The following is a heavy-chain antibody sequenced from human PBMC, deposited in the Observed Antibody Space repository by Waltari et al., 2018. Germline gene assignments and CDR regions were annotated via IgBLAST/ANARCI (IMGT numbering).Heavy chain of an antibody. V-gene: IGHV3-53*01. Sequence: EVQLEESGGGLIKPGGSLRLSCAASGFTVSTKYMTWVRQAPGKGRAWVSVIQTGGATYYADSVKGRFTMSRDNSKNTLDLQMNSLRAEDTAVYYCARVGTHTLYGMDVWGQGTTVTVSS. D-gene: IGHD1-26*01. CDR1: GFTVSTKY. J-gene: IGHJ6*02. CDR3: ARVGTHTLYGMDV. CDR2: IQTGGAT.